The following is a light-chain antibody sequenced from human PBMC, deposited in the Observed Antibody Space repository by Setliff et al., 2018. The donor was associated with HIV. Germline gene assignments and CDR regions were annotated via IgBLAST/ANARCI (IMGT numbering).Light chain of an antibody. Sequence: QSVLTQPASVSGSPGQSITISCTGTSSDIGGYNYVSWYQQLPGKAPKLMIFQLINRPSGVSNRFSGSKSGNTASLTISGLQAEDEADYYCSASRPSRTLVVFGTGTQLTVL. CDR1: SSDIGGYNY. V-gene: IGLV2-14*01. J-gene: IGLJ1*01. CDR3: SASRPSRTLVV. CDR2: QLI.